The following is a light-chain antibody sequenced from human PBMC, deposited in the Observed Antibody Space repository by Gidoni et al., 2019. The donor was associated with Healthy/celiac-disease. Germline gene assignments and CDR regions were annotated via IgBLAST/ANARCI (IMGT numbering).Light chain of an antibody. Sequence: QSALTQPDSVYGSPGQSLTLSCTGTSSDVGGYNYVSWYQQHPGKAPKLMIYEVSNRPSGFSNRFSSSKSGNTAFLTISGLQAEDEADYYCSSYTSSSTLGVFGGGTKLTVL. V-gene: IGLV2-14*01. CDR3: SSYTSSSTLGV. J-gene: IGLJ2*01. CDR2: EVS. CDR1: SSDVGGYNY.